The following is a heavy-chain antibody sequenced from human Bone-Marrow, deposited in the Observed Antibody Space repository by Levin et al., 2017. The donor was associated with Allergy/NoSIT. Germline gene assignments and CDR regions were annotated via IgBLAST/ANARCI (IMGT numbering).Heavy chain of an antibody. J-gene: IGHJ5*02. CDR1: GGSFSGYY. CDR3: AREGVTVVVVVAATKPHLNNWFDP. D-gene: IGHD2-15*01. V-gene: IGHV4-34*01. CDR2: INHSGST. Sequence: SGGSLRLSCAVYGGSFSGYYWSWIRQPPGKGLEWIGEINHSGSTNYNPSLKSRVTISVDTSKNQFSLKLSSVTAADTAVYYCAREGVTVVVVVAATKPHLNNWFDPWGQGTLVTVSS.